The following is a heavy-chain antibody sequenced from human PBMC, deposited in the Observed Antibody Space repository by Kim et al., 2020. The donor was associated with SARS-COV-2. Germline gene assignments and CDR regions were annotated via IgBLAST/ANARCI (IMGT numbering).Heavy chain of an antibody. Sequence: GGSLRLSCAASGFTFSSYWMSWVRQAPGKGLEWVANIKEDGSQKYYVDSVKGRFTISRDNARNSLYLQINSLRAEDTAVYYCARDRSGSFWGQGTLVTVSS. V-gene: IGHV3-7*01. CDR2: IKEDGSQK. CDR3: ARDRSGSF. CDR1: GFTFSSYW. J-gene: IGHJ4*02. D-gene: IGHD1-26*01.